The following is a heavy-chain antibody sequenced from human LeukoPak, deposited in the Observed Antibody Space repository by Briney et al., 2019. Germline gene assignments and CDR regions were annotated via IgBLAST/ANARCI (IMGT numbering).Heavy chain of an antibody. D-gene: IGHD5-24*01. CDR1: GFTFNTYA. CDR3: AKSRFRSSDAFDI. V-gene: IGHV3-23*01. J-gene: IGHJ3*02. Sequence: GGSLRLSCAASGFTFNTYAMSWVRQAPGKGLEWVSLISGSDGSTYYADPVKGRFTISRDNSKNTLYLQLNRLRVEDTALYYCAKSRFRSSDAFDIWGQGTMVTVSS. CDR2: ISGSDGST.